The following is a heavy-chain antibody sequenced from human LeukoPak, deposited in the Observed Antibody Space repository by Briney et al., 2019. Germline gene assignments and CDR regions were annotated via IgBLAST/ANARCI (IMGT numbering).Heavy chain of an antibody. J-gene: IGHJ4*02. V-gene: IGHV1-2*02. CDR1: GYTFTGYY. CDR3: ARAKGLNDFWSGYYIYQLDY. Sequence: ASVKVSCKASGYTFTGYYMHWVRQAPGQGLEWMGWINPNSGGTNYAQKFQGRVTMTRDTSISTAYMELSRLRSDDTAVYYCARAKGLNDFWSGYYIYQLDYWGQGTLVTVSS. D-gene: IGHD3-3*01. CDR2: INPNSGGT.